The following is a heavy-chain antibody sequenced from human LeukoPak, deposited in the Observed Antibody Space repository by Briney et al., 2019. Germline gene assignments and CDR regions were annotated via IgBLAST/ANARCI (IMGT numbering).Heavy chain of an antibody. CDR2: ISASGAST. CDR3: AKVMGTVTLNWFDP. Sequence: PGGSLRLSCAASGFSFSNYAMAWVRQAPGKGLEWISDISASGASTYYADSVKGRFTISRDNSKNTLYLQMNSLRAEDTAVYYCAKVMGTVTLNWFDPWGQGTLVTVSS. V-gene: IGHV3-23*01. J-gene: IGHJ5*02. D-gene: IGHD4-17*01. CDR1: GFSFSNYA.